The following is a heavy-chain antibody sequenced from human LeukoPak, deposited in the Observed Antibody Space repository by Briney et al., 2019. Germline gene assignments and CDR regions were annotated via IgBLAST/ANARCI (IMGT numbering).Heavy chain of an antibody. CDR2: MNPNSGNT. CDR1: GGTFSSYA. Sequence: VASVKVSCNASGGTFSSYAISWVRQATGQGLEWMGWMNPNSGNTGYAQKFQGRVTMTRNTSISTAYMGLSSLRSEDTAVYYCAREGVVVVAATSAYYYYMDVWGKGTTVTVSS. J-gene: IGHJ6*03. V-gene: IGHV1-8*02. CDR3: AREGVVVVAATSAYYYYMDV. D-gene: IGHD2-15*01.